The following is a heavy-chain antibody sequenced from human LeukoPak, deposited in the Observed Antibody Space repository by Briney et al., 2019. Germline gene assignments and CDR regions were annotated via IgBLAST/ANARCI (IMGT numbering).Heavy chain of an antibody. CDR3: ARGEGYSNYYYYGMDV. CDR2: IYYSGST. CDR1: GGSISSYY. Sequence: PSETLSLTCPVSGGSISSYYWSWIRQPPGKGLEWIGYIYYSGSTNYNPSLKSRVTISVDTSKNQFSLKLSSVTAADTAVYYCARGEGYSNYYYYGMDVWGQGTTVTVSS. J-gene: IGHJ6*02. D-gene: IGHD4-11*01. V-gene: IGHV4-59*01.